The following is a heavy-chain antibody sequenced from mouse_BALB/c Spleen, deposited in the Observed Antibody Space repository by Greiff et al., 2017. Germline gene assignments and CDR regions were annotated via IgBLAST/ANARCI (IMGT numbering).Heavy chain of an antibody. CDR2: ISDGGSYT. Sequence: EVQLVESGGGLVKPGGSLKLSCAASGFTFSDYYMYWVRQTPEKRLEWVATISDGGSYTYYPDSVKGRFTISRDNAKNTLYLQMSSLKSEDTAMYYCASEAYWGQGTLVTVSA. CDR3: ASEAY. J-gene: IGHJ3*01. CDR1: GFTFSDYY. V-gene: IGHV5-4*02.